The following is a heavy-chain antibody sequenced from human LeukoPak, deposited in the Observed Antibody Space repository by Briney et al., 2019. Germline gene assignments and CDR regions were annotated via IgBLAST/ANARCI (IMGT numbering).Heavy chain of an antibody. D-gene: IGHD2-21*02. V-gene: IGHV7-4-1*02. J-gene: IGHJ6*03. CDR1: GYTFTSYA. CDR3: ARSYCGGDCYDYYYYYYMDV. Sequence: ASVKVSCKASGYTFTSYAMNWVRQAPGQGLEWMGWINTNTGNPTYAQGFTGRFVFSLDTSVSTAYLQISSLKAEDTAVYYCARSYCGGDCYDYYYYYYMDVWGKGTTVTVSS. CDR2: INTNTGNP.